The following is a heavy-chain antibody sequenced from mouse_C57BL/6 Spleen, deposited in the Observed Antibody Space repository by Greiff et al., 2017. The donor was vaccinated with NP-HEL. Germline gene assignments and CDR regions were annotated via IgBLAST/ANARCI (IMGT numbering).Heavy chain of an antibody. CDR1: GYAFSSSW. CDR2: IYPGDGDT. V-gene: IGHV1-82*01. D-gene: IGHD1-1*01. Sequence: VQLQESGPELVKPGASVKISCKASGYAFSSSWMNWVKQRPGKGLEWIGRIYPGDGDTNYNGKFKGKATLTADKSSSTAYMQLSSLTSEDSAVYFCARSGYGIDFDYWGQGTTLTVSS. CDR3: ARSGYGIDFDY. J-gene: IGHJ2*01.